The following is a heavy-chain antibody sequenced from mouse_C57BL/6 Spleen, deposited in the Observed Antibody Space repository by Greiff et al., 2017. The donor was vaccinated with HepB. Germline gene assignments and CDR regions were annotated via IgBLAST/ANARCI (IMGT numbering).Heavy chain of an antibody. CDR3: ARRSSGYTSGYAMDY. V-gene: IGHV1-72*01. Sequence: QVQLKQPGAELVKPGASVKLSCKASGYTFTSYWMHWVKQRPGRGLEWIGRIDPNSGGTKYNEKFKSKATLTVDKPSSTAYMQLSSLTSEDSAVYYCARRSSGYTSGYAMDYWGQGTSVTVSS. J-gene: IGHJ4*01. D-gene: IGHD3-2*02. CDR2: IDPNSGGT. CDR1: GYTFTSYW.